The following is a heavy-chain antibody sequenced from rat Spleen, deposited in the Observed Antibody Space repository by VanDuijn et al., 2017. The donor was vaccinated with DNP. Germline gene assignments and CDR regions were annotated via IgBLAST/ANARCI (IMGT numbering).Heavy chain of an antibody. CDR3: TRGGYFDY. CDR1: GFSLTSYG. Sequence: QVQLKESGPGLVQPSQTLSLTCTVSGFSLTSYGVSWVRQPPGKGLEWIAAISSGGSTYYNSALKSRLSISRDTSKSQVFLKMNSLQTEDTAIYFCTRGGYFDYWGQGVMVTVSS. CDR2: ISSGGST. J-gene: IGHJ2*01. V-gene: IGHV2S12*01.